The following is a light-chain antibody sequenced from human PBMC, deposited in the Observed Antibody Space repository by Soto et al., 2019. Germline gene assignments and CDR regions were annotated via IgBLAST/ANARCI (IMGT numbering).Light chain of an antibody. V-gene: IGLV2-14*01. CDR3: SSYTSSSTLYV. Sequence: QSALTQPASVSGSPGQSITISCTGTSSDISGYNYVSWNQQHPGKAPKLMIYDVSNRHSGVSNRFSGSKSGNTASLTISGFQAEDEADYYCSSYTSSSTLYVFGTGTKVTVL. CDR2: DVS. J-gene: IGLJ1*01. CDR1: SSDISGYNY.